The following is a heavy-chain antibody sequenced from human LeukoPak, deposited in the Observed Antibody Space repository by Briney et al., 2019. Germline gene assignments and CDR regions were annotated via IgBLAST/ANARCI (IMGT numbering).Heavy chain of an antibody. J-gene: IGHJ4*02. CDR1: GITFSSYE. D-gene: IGHD3-22*01. V-gene: IGHV3-48*03. CDR3: AKDRYYYDSSGSIYFDY. CDR2: ISSGGRTI. Sequence: GGSLRLSCEASGITFSSYEMNWVRQAPGKGLEWVAYISSGGRTISHADSVKGRFTISRDNAKNSLYLQMKSLRAEDTAVYYCAKDRYYYDSSGSIYFDYWGQGTLVTVSS.